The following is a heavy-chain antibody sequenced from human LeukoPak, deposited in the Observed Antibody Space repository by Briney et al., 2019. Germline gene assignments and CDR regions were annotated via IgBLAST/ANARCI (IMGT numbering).Heavy chain of an antibody. J-gene: IGHJ6*02. CDR2: INHSGST. CDR3: ARAKSRGGSSWRNYYYYGMDV. Sequence: SETLSLTRAVYGGSFSGYYWSWIRQPPGKGLEWIGEINHSGSTNYNPSLKSRVTISVDTSKNQFSLKLSSVTAADTAVYYCARAKSRGGSSWRNYYYYGMDVWGQGTTVTVSS. D-gene: IGHD6-13*01. CDR1: GGSFSGYY. V-gene: IGHV4-34*01.